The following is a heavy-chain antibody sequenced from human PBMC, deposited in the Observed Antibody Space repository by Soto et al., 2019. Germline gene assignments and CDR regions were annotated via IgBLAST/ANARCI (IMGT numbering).Heavy chain of an antibody. CDR1: GYTFTGYY. CDR3: ARSPLYYDFWGGYQSSYYYGMDV. V-gene: IGHV1-2*04. Sequence: ASVKVSCKASGYTFTGYYMHWVRQAPGQGLEWMGWINPNSGGTNYAQKFQGWVTMTRDTSISTAYMELSRLRSDDTAVYYCARSPLYYDFWGGYQSSYYYGMDVWGQGTTVTVSS. CDR2: INPNSGGT. D-gene: IGHD3-3*01. J-gene: IGHJ6*02.